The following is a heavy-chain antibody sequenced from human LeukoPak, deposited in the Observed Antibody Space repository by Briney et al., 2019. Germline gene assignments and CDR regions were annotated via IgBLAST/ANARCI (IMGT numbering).Heavy chain of an antibody. CDR1: GFTFSRSA. J-gene: IGHJ4*02. Sequence: TGGSLRLSCAASGFTFSRSAMTWVRQGPGTGLEFVASIIYSGGATYYADSVKGRFTISRDNSKNTLYLQMNSLSAEDTALYYCAKDGLYYDGSEHVYYFDSWGQGTLVTVSS. CDR3: AKDGLYYDGSEHVYYFDS. D-gene: IGHD3-22*01. CDR2: IIYSGGAT. V-gene: IGHV3-23*01.